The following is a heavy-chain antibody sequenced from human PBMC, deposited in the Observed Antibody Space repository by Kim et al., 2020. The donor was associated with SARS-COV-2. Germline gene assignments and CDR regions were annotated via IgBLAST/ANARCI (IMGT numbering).Heavy chain of an antibody. D-gene: IGHD2-8*02. Sequence: GGSLRLSCAASEFTFSNYAMSWVRQAPGKGLEWVSVISGSGGSTNYADSVKGRFTISRDNSKNTLYLQMNSLRAEDTAVYYCARRSGYCDYWGQGTLVTVSS. CDR1: EFTFSNYA. CDR2: ISGSGGST. J-gene: IGHJ4*02. V-gene: IGHV3-23*01. CDR3: ARRSGYCDY.